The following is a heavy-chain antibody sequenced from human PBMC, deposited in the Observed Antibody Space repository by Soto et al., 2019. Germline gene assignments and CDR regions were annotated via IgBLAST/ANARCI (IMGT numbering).Heavy chain of an antibody. CDR2: ISGSGGST. Sequence: EVQVLESGGGLVQPGGSLRLSCVASGFTFTTYAMTWVRQAPGKGLEWVSIISGSGGSTHYADSVKGRVIISTDNSKNTLYLQMHGLRAEHTAVYYCAKTGFGRYCSSTSCVHFDYWGQGNLVTVSS. D-gene: IGHD2-2*01. CDR1: GFTFTTYA. CDR3: AKTGFGRYCSSTSCVHFDY. V-gene: IGHV3-23*01. J-gene: IGHJ4*02.